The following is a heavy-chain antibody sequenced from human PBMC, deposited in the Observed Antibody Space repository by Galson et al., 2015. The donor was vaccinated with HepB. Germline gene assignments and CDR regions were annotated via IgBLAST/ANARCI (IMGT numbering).Heavy chain of an antibody. CDR1: GFTFDDYA. D-gene: IGHD2-2*01. Sequence: SLRLSCAASGFTFDDYAMHWVRQAPGKGLEWVSGISWNSGSIGYADSVKGRFTISRDNAKNSLYLQMNSLRAEDTALYYCAKALGYCSSTSCANFDYWGQGTLVTVSS. CDR3: AKALGYCSSTSCANFDY. V-gene: IGHV3-9*01. CDR2: ISWNSGSI. J-gene: IGHJ4*02.